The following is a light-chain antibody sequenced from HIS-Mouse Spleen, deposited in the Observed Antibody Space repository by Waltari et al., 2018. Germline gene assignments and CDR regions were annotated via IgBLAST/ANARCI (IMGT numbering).Light chain of an antibody. CDR3: SSYTSSSTLWV. J-gene: IGLJ3*02. V-gene: IGLV2-14*01. CDR2: ELS. Sequence: QSALTQPASVSGSPGQSITISCTGTSSDVGGYNYVSWYQQHPGKAPKLMIYELSNRPSVVSNRFSGSKSGNTASLTISGLQAEDEADYYCSSYTSSSTLWVFGGGTKLTVL. CDR1: SSDVGGYNY.